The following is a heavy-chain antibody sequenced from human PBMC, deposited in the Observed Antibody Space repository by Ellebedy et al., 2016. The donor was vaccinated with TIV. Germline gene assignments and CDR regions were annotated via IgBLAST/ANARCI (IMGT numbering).Heavy chain of an antibody. V-gene: IGHV4-31*03. CDR3: ARYVRGPCSVGSCYYYGMDV. D-gene: IGHD2-15*01. J-gene: IGHJ6*02. CDR1: GGSISSGGYQ. Sequence: SETLSLTCTVSGGSISSGGYQWSWIRQHPGKGLEWIGYIYYSGTTYSNPSLKSRVTISVDTSKKRFSLNLRSVTAADTAVYYCARYVRGPCSVGSCYYYGMDVWGQGTTVTVSS. CDR2: IYYSGTT.